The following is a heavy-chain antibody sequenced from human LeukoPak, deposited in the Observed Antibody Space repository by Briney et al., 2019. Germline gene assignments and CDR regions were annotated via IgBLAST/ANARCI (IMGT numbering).Heavy chain of an antibody. Sequence: SVKVSCKASGGTFSSYAISWVRQAPGQGLEWMGRIIPILGIANYAQKFQGRVTITADKSTSTAYMELSSLRSEDPAVYYCARTYYYDSSGYLPFDYWGQGTLVTVSS. CDR3: ARTYYYDSSGYLPFDY. CDR2: IIPILGIA. CDR1: GGTFSSYA. J-gene: IGHJ4*02. D-gene: IGHD3-22*01. V-gene: IGHV1-69*04.